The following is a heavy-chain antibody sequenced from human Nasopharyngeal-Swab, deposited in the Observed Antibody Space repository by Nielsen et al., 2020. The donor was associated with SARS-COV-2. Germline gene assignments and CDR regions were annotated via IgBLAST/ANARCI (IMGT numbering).Heavy chain of an antibody. J-gene: IGHJ4*02. CDR1: GFTFSKFY. Sequence: GGSLRLSCAASGFTFSKFYMSWVRQAAGKGLEWVANIKQDGSGSYYVDSVKGRFTISRDDANNSLYLQMNSLRAGDTGVYYCARGGSSFPFDYWGPGTLVPVSS. V-gene: IGHV3-7*01. D-gene: IGHD6-13*01. CDR2: IKQDGSGS. CDR3: ARGGSSFPFDY.